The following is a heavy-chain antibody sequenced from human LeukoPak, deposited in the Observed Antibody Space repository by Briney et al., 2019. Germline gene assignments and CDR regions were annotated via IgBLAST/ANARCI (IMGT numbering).Heavy chain of an antibody. CDR3: ARRRTFDY. Sequence: KPSETLSLTCAVYGGSFSGLYWTWIRQPPGKGLEWIGEINYSGSTNYNPSLKSRVTISVDTSKNQFSLTVNSVTAADTAVYYCARRRTFDYWGQGTLVTVSS. J-gene: IGHJ4*02. D-gene: IGHD2/OR15-2a*01. CDR2: INYSGST. CDR1: GGSFSGLY. V-gene: IGHV4-34*01.